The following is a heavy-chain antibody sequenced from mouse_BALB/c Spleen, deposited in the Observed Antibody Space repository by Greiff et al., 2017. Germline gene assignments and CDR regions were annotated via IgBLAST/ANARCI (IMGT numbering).Heavy chain of an antibody. CDR1: GFTFSSYG. CDR2: INSNGGST. J-gene: IGHJ2*01. Sequence: EVKLVESGGGLVQPGGSLKLSCAASGFTFSSYGMSWVRQTPDKRLELVATINSNGGSTYYPDSVKGRFTISRDNAKNTLYLQMSSLKSEDTAMYYCARALWKFDYWGQGTTLTVSS. D-gene: IGHD1-1*02. V-gene: IGHV5-6-3*01. CDR3: ARALWKFDY.